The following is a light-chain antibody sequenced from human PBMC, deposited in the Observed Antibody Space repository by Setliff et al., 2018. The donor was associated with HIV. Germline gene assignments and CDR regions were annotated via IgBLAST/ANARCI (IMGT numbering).Light chain of an antibody. J-gene: IGLJ1*01. CDR1: SNDNGDNKY. CDR2: EVT. Sequence: QSALTQPASVSGSPGQSITISCTGTSNDNGDNKYVSWYQHHPGKAPKLIIYEVTRRPSGVSNRFSGSKSGNTASLTISGLQAGDEGDYYCNSFAPSSGYVFGSGTKV. V-gene: IGLV2-14*01. CDR3: NSFAPSSGYV.